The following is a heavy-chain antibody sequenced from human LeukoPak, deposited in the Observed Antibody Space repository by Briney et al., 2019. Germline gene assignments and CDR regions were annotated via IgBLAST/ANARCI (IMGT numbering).Heavy chain of an antibody. J-gene: IGHJ4*02. D-gene: IGHD5-18*01. CDR3: ARLPSYGSGRDY. CDR2: ISSSSSYI. Sequence: PGGSLRLSCAASGFTFSSYSMNWVRQAPGKGLEWVSSISSSSSYIYYADSVKGRFTNSRDNAKNSLYLQMNSLRAEDTAVYYCARLPSYGSGRDYWGQGTLVTVSS. V-gene: IGHV3-21*01. CDR1: GFTFSSYS.